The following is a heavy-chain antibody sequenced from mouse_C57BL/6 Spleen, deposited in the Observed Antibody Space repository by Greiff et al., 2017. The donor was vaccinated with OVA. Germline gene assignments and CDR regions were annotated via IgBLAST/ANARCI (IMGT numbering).Heavy chain of an antibody. D-gene: IGHD3-3*01. CDR2: IYPSDSET. CDR3: AREGPARAWFAY. J-gene: IGHJ3*01. Sequence: QVQLKQSGAELVRPGSSVKLSCKASGYTFTSYWLDWVKQRPGQGLEWIGNIYPSDSETHYNQKFKDKATLTVDKSSSTAYMQLSSLTSEDSAVYYCAREGPARAWFAYWGQGTLVTVSA. CDR1: GYTFTSYW. V-gene: IGHV1-61*01.